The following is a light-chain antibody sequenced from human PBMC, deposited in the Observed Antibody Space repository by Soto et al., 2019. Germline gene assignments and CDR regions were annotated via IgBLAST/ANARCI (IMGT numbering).Light chain of an antibody. CDR2: GTS. Sequence: EIVLTQSPGTLSLSPGERATLSCRASQSVTSTYLAWYQQRPGQAPRLLIFGTSNRATGIPDKFSGSGSGTDFTLTISRLEPDDFAEYYCQYYGSPSWTFGQGTKVEIK. CDR3: QYYGSPSWT. J-gene: IGKJ1*01. CDR1: QSVTSTY. V-gene: IGKV3-20*01.